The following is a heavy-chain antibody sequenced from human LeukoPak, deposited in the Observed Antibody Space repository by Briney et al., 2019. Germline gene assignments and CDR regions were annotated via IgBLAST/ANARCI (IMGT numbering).Heavy chain of an antibody. CDR1: GGSISSGDYY. J-gene: IGHJ3*02. V-gene: IGHV4-30-4*01. D-gene: IGHD1-1*01. CDR3: AREDTDNDAFDI. Sequence: PSQTLSLTCTVSGGSISSGDYYWSWIRQPPGKGLEWIGYIYYSGSTYYNPSLKSRVTISVDTSKNQFSLKLSSVTAADTAVYYCAREDTDNDAFDIWGQGTMVTVSS. CDR2: IYYSGST.